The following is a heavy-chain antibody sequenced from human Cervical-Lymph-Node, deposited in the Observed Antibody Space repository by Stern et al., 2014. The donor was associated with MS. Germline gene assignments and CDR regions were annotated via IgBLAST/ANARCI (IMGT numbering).Heavy chain of an antibody. V-gene: IGHV4-59*08. D-gene: IGHD6-6*01. J-gene: IGHJ4*02. CDR2: ISSSGGT. CDR3: ARGYTTSSGRPDY. CDR1: GGSTSSYY. Sequence: VQLVQSGPGLVKPSETLSLTCTVSGGSTSSYYWSWIRQPPGKGLEWIGYISSSGGTKYNPSLQNRVTLSPDTSTTQLHLNLSFVTAADTAVYYCARGYTTSSGRPDYWGQGTLVTVSS.